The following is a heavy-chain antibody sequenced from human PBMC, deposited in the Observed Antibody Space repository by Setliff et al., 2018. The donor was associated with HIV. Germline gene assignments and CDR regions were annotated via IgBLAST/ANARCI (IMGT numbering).Heavy chain of an antibody. V-gene: IGHV4-30-4*08. J-gene: IGHJ4*02. CDR3: AREKHGNGPFDS. CDR2: IYYSGNT. D-gene: IGHD1-1*01. CDR1: GGSITNPDFY. Sequence: PSETLSLTCAVSGGSITNPDFYWAWIRQPPGKGLEWIGYIYYSGNTYYTPSLKSRSVISIDTSKNQFSLQLNSVTAAGTAVYYCAREKHGNGPFDSWGQGKLVTVSS.